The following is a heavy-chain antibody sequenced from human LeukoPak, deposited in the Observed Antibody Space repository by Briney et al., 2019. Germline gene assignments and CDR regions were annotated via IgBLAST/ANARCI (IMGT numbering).Heavy chain of an antibody. CDR3: ARVGSTDSPHAFDI. J-gene: IGHJ3*02. V-gene: IGHV3-74*01. Sequence: GGSPRLSCAASGFTFSSYWMDWVRQAPGKGLVWVSGINSDGTMTRYAESVKGRFTISRDNAKSTLYLQINSLRAEDTAVYYCARVGSTDSPHAFDIWGQGTTVTVSS. D-gene: IGHD3-22*01. CDR2: INSDGTMT. CDR1: GFTFSSYW.